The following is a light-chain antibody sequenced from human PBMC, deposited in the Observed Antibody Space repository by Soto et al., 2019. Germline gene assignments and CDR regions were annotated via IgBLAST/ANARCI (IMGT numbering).Light chain of an antibody. Sequence: EIVLTQSPGTLSLSPGERATLSCRASQSVSSTYVAWYQQKPGQPPSLLLHGASSRAAGIPDRFSGSGSGTDFTLTISRLEPEDFAFYYCQQYGSSPTFGQGTKVEIK. CDR2: GAS. CDR3: QQYGSSPT. CDR1: QSVSSTY. J-gene: IGKJ1*01. V-gene: IGKV3-20*01.